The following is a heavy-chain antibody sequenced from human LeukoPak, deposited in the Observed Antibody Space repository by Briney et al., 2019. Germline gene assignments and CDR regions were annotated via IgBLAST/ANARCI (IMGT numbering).Heavy chain of an antibody. Sequence: PGGSLRLSCAASGFTFSNYGMHWVRQAPGKGLEWEAVIWSGGTDKYYADSVKGRFTISRDNRKNTLYLQMNSLRAEDTAVYYCARTRTYSYDSSGHYYPTHFDYWGQGTLVTVSS. CDR2: IWSGGTDK. V-gene: IGHV3-33*08. CDR3: ARTRTYSYDSSGHYYPTHFDY. D-gene: IGHD3-22*01. CDR1: GFTFSNYG. J-gene: IGHJ4*02.